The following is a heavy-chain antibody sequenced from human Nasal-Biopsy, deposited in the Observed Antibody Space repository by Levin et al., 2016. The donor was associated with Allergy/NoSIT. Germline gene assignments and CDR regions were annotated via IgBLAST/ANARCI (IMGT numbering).Heavy chain of an antibody. CDR1: GYTFNTYG. D-gene: IGHD2-21*02. J-gene: IGHJ1*01. CDR3: VRGISRTKSSSGGDYYRDEYFQY. CDR2: ISPYNGDT. V-gene: IGHV1-18*04. Sequence: ASVKVSCKASGYTFNTYGISWVRQAPGQGLEWMGWISPYNGDTRYAENFKDRGAMSTDTSTNTAYMDLRSLRPDDTAIYYCVRGISRTKSSSGGDYYRDEYFQYWGQGTLVTVSS.